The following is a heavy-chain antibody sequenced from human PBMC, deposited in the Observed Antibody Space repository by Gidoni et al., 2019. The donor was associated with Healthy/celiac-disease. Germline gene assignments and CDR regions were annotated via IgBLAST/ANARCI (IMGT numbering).Heavy chain of an antibody. V-gene: IGHV4-39*01. CDR1: GGSISSSSYY. J-gene: IGHJ4*02. Sequence: QLQLQESGPGLVKPSETLSPTCTVSGGSISSSSYYWGWIRQPPGKGLEWIGSIYYSGSTYYNPSLKSRVTISVDTSKNQFSLKLSSVTAADTAVYYCASSKRKGQWLVLPIDYWGQGTLSPSPQ. CDR3: ASSKRKGQWLVLPIDY. CDR2: IYYSGST. D-gene: IGHD6-19*01.